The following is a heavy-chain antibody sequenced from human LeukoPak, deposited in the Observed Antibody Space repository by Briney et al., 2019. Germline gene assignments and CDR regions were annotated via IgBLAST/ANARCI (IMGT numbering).Heavy chain of an antibody. CDR2: IIPIFGTA. CDR3: ASLEVHRRNWNYGVLDY. V-gene: IGHV1-69*06. CDR1: GGTFSSYA. Sequence: SVKVSCKASGGTFSSYAISWVRQAPGQGLEWMGGIIPIFGTANYAQKFQGRVTITADKSTSTAYMELSSLRSEDTAVYYCASLEVHRRNWNYGVLDYWGQGTLVTVSS. J-gene: IGHJ4*02. D-gene: IGHD1-7*01.